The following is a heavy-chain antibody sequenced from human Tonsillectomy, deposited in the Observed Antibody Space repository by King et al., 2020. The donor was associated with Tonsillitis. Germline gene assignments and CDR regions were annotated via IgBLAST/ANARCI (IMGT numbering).Heavy chain of an antibody. CDR2: IKEDGSEK. CDR3: ARTWVRNWFDF. CDR1: GFSFSSYW. Sequence: VQLVESGGGLVQPGGSLRLSCAASGFSFSSYWMSWVRQAPGKGLEWVANIKEDGSEKYYVDSVKGRFTISRDNAKNSLYLQMNTLRADDTAVYYCARTWVRNWFDFWGQGTLVTVSS. J-gene: IGHJ5*01. V-gene: IGHV3-7*01. D-gene: IGHD1-1*01.